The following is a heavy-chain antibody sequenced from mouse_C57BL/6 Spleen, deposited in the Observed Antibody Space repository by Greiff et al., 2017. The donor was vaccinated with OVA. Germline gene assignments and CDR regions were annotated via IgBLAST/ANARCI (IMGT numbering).Heavy chain of an antibody. V-gene: IGHV5-4*03. CDR2: ISDGGSYT. J-gene: IGHJ2*01. CDR1: GFTFSSYA. D-gene: IGHD2-3*01. CDR3: ARGDGYFLFDY. Sequence: EVKLVESGGGLVKPGGSLKLSCAASGFTFSSYAMSWVRQTPEKRLEWVATISDGGSYTYYPDNVKGRFTISRDNAKNNLYLQMSHLKSEDTAMYYCARGDGYFLFDYWGQGTTLTVSS.